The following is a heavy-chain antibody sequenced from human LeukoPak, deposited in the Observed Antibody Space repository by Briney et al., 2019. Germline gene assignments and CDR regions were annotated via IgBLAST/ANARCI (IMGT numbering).Heavy chain of an antibody. D-gene: IGHD6-13*01. CDR1: GXTFSSYD. V-gene: IGHV3-13*04. J-gene: IGHJ4*02. Sequence: PGGSLRLSCAASGXTFSSYDMHWVRQGTGKGLEWVSAIGTAGDTYYPGSVKGRFTTSRENAKNSLYLQMNSLRVGDTAVYYCAREGIAAAVDYWGQGALVTVSS. CDR2: IGTAGDT. CDR3: AREGIAAAVDY.